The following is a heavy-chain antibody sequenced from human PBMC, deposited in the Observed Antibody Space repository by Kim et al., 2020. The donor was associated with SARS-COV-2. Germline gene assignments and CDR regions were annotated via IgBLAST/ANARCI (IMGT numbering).Heavy chain of an antibody. D-gene: IGHD6-19*01. CDR3: ARGAAVAGTWYFDY. Sequence: SQTLSLTCAISGDSVSSNSAAWDWIRQSPSRGLEWLGRTYYRSKWYNDYAVSVKSRITINPDKSKNQFSLQLNSVTPEDTAVYYCARGAAVAGTWYFDYWGQGTLVTVSS. J-gene: IGHJ4*02. CDR2: TYYRSKWYN. V-gene: IGHV6-1*01. CDR1: GDSVSSNSAA.